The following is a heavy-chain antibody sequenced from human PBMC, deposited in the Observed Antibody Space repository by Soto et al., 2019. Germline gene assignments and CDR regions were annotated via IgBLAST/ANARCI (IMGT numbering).Heavy chain of an antibody. D-gene: IGHD3-22*01. Sequence: PSETLSLTCAVSGCSISSGRYSWSWIRQPPGKGLEWIGYIYHSGSTYYNPSLKSRVTISVDRSKNQFSLKLSSVTAADTAVYYCASSHYYDSSGFRLDCWGQGTLVT. CDR1: GCSISSGRYS. CDR2: IYHSGST. V-gene: IGHV4-30-2*01. J-gene: IGHJ4*02. CDR3: ASSHYYDSSGFRLDC.